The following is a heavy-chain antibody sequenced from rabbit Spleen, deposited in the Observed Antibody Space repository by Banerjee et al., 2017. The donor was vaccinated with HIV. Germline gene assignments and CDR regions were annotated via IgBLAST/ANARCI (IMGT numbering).Heavy chain of an antibody. J-gene: IGHJ4*01. CDR2: IDPVFGIA. CDR1: GFDFTTYY. Sequence: QLKETGGGLVQPGGSLTLSCKASGFDFTTYYMSWVRQAPGKGLEWIGSIDPVFGIANYASWVNGRFTISRDNAQNTVHLQINSLTAADTATYFCVRDYHSGWDLWGPGPLVTVS. CDR3: VRDYHSGWDL. D-gene: IGHD4-1*01. V-gene: IGHV1S7*01.